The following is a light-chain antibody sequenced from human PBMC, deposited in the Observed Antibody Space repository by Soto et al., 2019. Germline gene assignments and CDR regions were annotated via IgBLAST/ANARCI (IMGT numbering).Light chain of an antibody. Sequence: QSVLTQPPSVSGAPGQRVTISCTGSSSNIGAGYDVHWYQQLPGTAPKLLIYGNSNRPSGVPDRFSGSKSGTSASLAITGLRAGDEADYYCQSYDSSLSGSIFGGGTKVTVL. V-gene: IGLV1-40*01. CDR1: SSNIGAGYD. CDR2: GNS. J-gene: IGLJ2*01. CDR3: QSYDSSLSGSI.